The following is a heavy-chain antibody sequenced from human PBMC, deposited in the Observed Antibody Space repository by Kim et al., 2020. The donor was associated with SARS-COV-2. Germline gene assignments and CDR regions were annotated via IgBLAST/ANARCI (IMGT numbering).Heavy chain of an antibody. D-gene: IGHD2-21*01. CDR1: GFSLSTSW. V-gene: IGHV3-7*03. J-gene: IGHJ5*02. Sequence: GGSLRLSCAASGFSLSTSWMAWVRQAPGQRLEWVANIKPDGTVTYYADSVKGRFTISIDNTKNSLSLQMDSLRPEDAALYYCARDRGLNQHDLWGQGTLVTVSS. CDR2: IKPDGTVT. CDR3: ARDRGLNQHDL.